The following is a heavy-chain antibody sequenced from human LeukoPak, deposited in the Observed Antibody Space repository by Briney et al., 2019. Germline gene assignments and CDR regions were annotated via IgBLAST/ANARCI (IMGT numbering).Heavy chain of an antibody. CDR1: GGSISSGGYY. Sequence: SETLSLTCTVSGGSISSGGYYWSWIRQHPGKGLEWIGYIYYSGSTYYNPSLKSRVTISVDTSKNQFSLKLSSVTAADTAVYYCARDRSLYSGSDGWFDPWGQGTLVTVSS. CDR3: ARDRSLYSGSDGWFDP. V-gene: IGHV4-31*03. CDR2: IYYSGST. D-gene: IGHD6-13*01. J-gene: IGHJ5*02.